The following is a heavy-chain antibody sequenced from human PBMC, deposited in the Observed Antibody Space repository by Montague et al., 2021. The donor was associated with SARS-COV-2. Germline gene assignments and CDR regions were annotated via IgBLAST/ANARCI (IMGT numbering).Heavy chain of an antibody. Sequence: SETLSLTCSISGVSITSYYWSWVRQPAGKGLDWIGHIYASGSTNYSPSLKSRVRLSIDNPKNQFSLKLEALTAADTAVYYCVRDGGNLYYFDYWGQGALVTVSS. V-gene: IGHV4-4*07. D-gene: IGHD3-16*01. CDR3: VRDGGNLYYFDY. CDR1: GVSITSYY. J-gene: IGHJ4*02. CDR2: IYASGST.